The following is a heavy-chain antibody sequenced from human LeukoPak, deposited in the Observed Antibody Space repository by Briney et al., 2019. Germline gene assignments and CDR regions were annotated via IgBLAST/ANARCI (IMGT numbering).Heavy chain of an antibody. CDR1: GYTFTSYH. CDR3: ARQTVNRFDP. V-gene: IGHV1-46*01. Sequence: ASVKVSCKASGYTFTSYHIHWVRQAPGQGLAWMGIVNPSGGATRYAQKFQGRVTMTRDTSTSTFYMELSSLRSEDTAVYYCARQTVNRFDPWGQGTLVTVSS. J-gene: IGHJ5*02. CDR2: VNPSGGAT.